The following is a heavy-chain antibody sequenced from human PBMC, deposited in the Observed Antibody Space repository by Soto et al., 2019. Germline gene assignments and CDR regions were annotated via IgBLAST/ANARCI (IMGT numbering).Heavy chain of an antibody. J-gene: IGHJ4*02. CDR3: ARDFREYGATPPHQDCDY. V-gene: IGHV3-33*01. CDR2: IWYDGSNK. Sequence: PAGSLRLSCAASGFTFSSYGMHWVRQAPGKGLEWVAVIWYDGSNKYYADSVKGRFTISRDNSKNTLYPQMNSLRAEDTAVYYCARDFREYGATPPHQDCDYRGQGTLVTVSS. CDR1: GFTFSSYG. D-gene: IGHD1-26*01.